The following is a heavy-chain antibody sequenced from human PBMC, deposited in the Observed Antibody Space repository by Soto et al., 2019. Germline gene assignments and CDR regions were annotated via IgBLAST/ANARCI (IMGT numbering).Heavy chain of an antibody. CDR2: IKSKTDGGTT. J-gene: IGHJ6*02. Sequence: EVQLVESGGGLVKPGGSLRLSCAASGFTFSNAWMNWVRQAPGKGLEWVGRIKSKTDGGTTDYAAPVKGRFTISRDYSKNTLYLQMNSLKTEDTAVYYCTTDLTDILPWDVWGQGTTVTVSS. CDR3: TTDLTDILPWDV. CDR1: GFTFSNAW. V-gene: IGHV3-15*07. D-gene: IGHD3-9*01.